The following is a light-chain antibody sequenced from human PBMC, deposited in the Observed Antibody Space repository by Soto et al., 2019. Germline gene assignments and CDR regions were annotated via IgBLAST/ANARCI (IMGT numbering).Light chain of an antibody. J-gene: IGKJ1*01. V-gene: IGKV2-28*01. CDR3: MQFLQTPRT. CDR1: QSLLHTDGYNY. CDR2: VAS. Sequence: DIVMTQSPLSLPVTPGEPASISCRSSQSLLHTDGYNYLDWFLQKPGQSPQLLIYVASNRASGVPDRFSGSGSGTDFTLKISRVEAEDVGVYYCMQFLQTPRTFGQGTKVEI.